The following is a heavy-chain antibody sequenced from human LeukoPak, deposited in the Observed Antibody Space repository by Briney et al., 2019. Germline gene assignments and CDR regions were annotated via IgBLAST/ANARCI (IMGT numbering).Heavy chain of an antibody. CDR1: GFTFGDYW. CDR3: AAWGVHNY. J-gene: IGHJ4*02. V-gene: IGHV3-7*01. CDR2: INLSGSVK. D-gene: IGHD3-10*01. Sequence: GGSLRLSCAAPGFTFGDYWMNWVRQIPGEGLEWVANINLSGSVKLYVDSVRGRCTISRDNAENSLSLQMDSLRAEDTAVYYCAAWGVHNYWGQGTLVTVSS.